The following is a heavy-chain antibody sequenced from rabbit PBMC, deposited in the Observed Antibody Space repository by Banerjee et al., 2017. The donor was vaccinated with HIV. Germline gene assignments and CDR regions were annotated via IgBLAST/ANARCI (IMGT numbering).Heavy chain of an antibody. V-gene: IGHV1S40*01. CDR2: IYTGSSGST. CDR3: ARDLTDVIGWNFGW. D-gene: IGHD1-1*01. Sequence: QSLEESGGDLVKPGASLTLTCTASGIDFSSGYDMCWVRQAPGKGLEWIACIYTGSSGSTYYATWAKGRFTISKTSSTTVTLQVTRLTAADTATYFCARDLTDVIGWNFGWWGPGTLVTVS. CDR1: GIDFSSGYD. J-gene: IGHJ4*01.